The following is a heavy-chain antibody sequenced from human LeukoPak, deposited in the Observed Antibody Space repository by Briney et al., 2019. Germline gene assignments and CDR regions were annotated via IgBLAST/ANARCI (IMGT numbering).Heavy chain of an antibody. CDR2: IYTSGST. Sequence: SETLSLTCTVSGGSISSYYWRWIRQPAGKGLEWIGRIYTSGSTNYNPSLKSRVTMSVDTSKNQFSLKLSSVTAADTAVYYCARDDAYCSSTSSCRENWFDPWGQGTLVTVSS. CDR3: ARDDAYCSSTSSCRENWFDP. V-gene: IGHV4-4*07. CDR1: GGSISSYY. D-gene: IGHD2-2*01. J-gene: IGHJ5*02.